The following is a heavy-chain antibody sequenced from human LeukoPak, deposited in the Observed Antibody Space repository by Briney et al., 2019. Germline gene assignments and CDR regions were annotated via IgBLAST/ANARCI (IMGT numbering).Heavy chain of an antibody. V-gene: IGHV3-21*01. Sequence: GGSLRLSCAASGFTFSSYSMNWVRQAPGKGLEWVSSISSSSSYIYYADSVKGRFTISRDNAKNSLYLQMNSLRAEDTAVYYCVRDYRAFYDSSGYPSWGQGTLVTVSS. D-gene: IGHD3-22*01. CDR1: GFTFSSYS. J-gene: IGHJ4*02. CDR3: VRDYRAFYDSSGYPS. CDR2: ISSSSSYI.